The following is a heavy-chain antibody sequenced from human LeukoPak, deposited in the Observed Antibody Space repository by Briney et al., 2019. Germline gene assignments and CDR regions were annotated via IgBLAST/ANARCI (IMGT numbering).Heavy chain of an antibody. J-gene: IGHJ4*02. CDR2: IYYSGST. CDR3: ARAGIVATSFFDY. D-gene: IGHD5-12*01. CDR1: GGSISSYY. Sequence: SETLSLTCTVSGGSISSYYWSWIRQPPGKGLEWIGYIYYSGSTNYNPSLKSRVTISVDTSKNQFSLKLSSVTAADTAVYYCARAGIVATSFFDYRGQGTLVTVSS. V-gene: IGHV4-59*01.